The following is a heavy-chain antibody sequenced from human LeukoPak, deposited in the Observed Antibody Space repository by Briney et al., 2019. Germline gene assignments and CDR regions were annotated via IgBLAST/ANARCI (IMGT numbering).Heavy chain of an antibody. V-gene: IGHV4-39*02. CDR3: ATIAPGTHAFDM. J-gene: IGHJ3*02. D-gene: IGHD2-21*01. Sequence: PSETLSLTCTVSGGSISSGSYYWGWFREPPGKGLGWIWSMYYNGNTYYNPSLKSRVTISVDTSKNHFSLRLSSVTAADTAVYYCATIAPGTHAFDMWGQGTTVTVSP. CDR1: GGSISSGSYY. CDR2: MYYNGNT.